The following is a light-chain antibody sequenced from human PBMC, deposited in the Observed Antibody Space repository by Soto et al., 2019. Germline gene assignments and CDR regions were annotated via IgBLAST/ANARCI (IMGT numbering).Light chain of an antibody. CDR1: SSDVGGYNY. V-gene: IGLV2-11*01. CDR2: DVN. J-gene: IGLJ3*02. CDR3: CSYAGAYSLM. Sequence: QSALTQPRSVSGSPGQSVTISCTGTSSDVGGYNYVSWYQEHPGKAPKLMIYDVNKRPSGVPDRFSGSKSGNTASLTISGLQAEDEADYYCCSYAGAYSLMFGGGTKVTVL.